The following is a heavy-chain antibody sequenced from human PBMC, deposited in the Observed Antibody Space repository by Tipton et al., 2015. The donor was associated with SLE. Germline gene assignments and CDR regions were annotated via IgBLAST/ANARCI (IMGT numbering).Heavy chain of an antibody. V-gene: IGHV3-9*01. D-gene: IGHD1-26*01. CDR2: ISWHSGSI. J-gene: IGHJ5*02. CDR3: ARRIDCINHGCYSPWFDP. CDR1: GFTFDDYA. Sequence: SLRLSCAASGFTFDDYAMHWVRQAPGKGLEWVSGISWHSGSIGYAASVKGRFTISRDNAQNSLYLQMSSLRAEDTAVYYCARRIDCINHGCYSPWFDPWGQGTLVTVSS.